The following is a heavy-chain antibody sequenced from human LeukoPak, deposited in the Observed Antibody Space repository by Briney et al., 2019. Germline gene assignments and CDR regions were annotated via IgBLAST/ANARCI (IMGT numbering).Heavy chain of an antibody. Sequence: GGTLRLSCAASGFTFSDYYMSWIRQAPGKGLEWVSYISSSGSTIYYPDSEKGLFTIARYNAKNSLYLQMNSLRAEDTAVYYCAREGQQLFLDYWGQGTLVTVSS. D-gene: IGHD6-13*01. CDR1: GFTFSDYY. CDR2: ISSSGSTI. J-gene: IGHJ4*02. V-gene: IGHV3-11*04. CDR3: AREGQQLFLDY.